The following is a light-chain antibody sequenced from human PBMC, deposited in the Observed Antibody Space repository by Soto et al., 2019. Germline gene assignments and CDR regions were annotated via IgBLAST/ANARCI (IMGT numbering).Light chain of an antibody. V-gene: IGLV2-14*02. CDR3: SSYAGSSNV. Sequence: QSALTQPASVSGSPGQSIAISCTGTSSDVGSYNSVSWYQQHPGKAPKLMIYEGSKRPSGVSDRFSGSKSGITASLTISGLQAEDEADYYCSSYAGSSNVFGTGTKLTVL. J-gene: IGLJ1*01. CDR2: EGS. CDR1: SSDVGSYNS.